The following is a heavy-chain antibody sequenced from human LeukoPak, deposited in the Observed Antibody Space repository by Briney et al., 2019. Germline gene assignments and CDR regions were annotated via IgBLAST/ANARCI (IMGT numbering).Heavy chain of an antibody. Sequence: KPSETLSLTCAVSGYSISRGYYWGWIRQPPGKGLEWIGSIYHSGRTHYNPSLKSRVTISVDTSKNQFSLKLSSLTAAAAAVYYCARGVVVPAAIDYWGQGTLVAVSS. D-gene: IGHD2-2*01. V-gene: IGHV4-38-2*01. CDR1: GYSISRGYY. CDR3: ARGVVVPAAIDY. J-gene: IGHJ4*02. CDR2: IYHSGRT.